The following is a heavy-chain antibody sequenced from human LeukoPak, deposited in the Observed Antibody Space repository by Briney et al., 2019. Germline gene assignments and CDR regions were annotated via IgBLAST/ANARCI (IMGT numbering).Heavy chain of an antibody. CDR3: ARYYYDSSGYYVLDY. CDR1: GGSISSYY. Sequence: SETLSLTCTVSGGSISSYYWSWIRQPPGKGREWIGYIYYSGSTNYNPSLKSRVTNSVDTSKNQFSLKLSSVTAADTAVYYCARYYYDSSGYYVLDYWGQGTLVTVSS. D-gene: IGHD3-22*01. J-gene: IGHJ4*02. V-gene: IGHV4-59*01. CDR2: IYYSGST.